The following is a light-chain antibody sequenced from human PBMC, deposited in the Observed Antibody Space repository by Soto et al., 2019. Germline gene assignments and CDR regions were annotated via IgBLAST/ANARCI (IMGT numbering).Light chain of an antibody. J-gene: IGLJ3*02. CDR3: SSFTSINAVV. V-gene: IGLV2-14*01. CDR2: GVT. CDR1: SSDVGGFNS. Sequence: HSVLPQPTSAPGSPGPSVTLTCTGTSSDVGGFNSVSWYQQYPGKAPKLLIYGVTNWPSGVSNRFSGSKSGNTASLTFSGLQAEDEADYYCSSFTSINAVVFGGWTKVTVL.